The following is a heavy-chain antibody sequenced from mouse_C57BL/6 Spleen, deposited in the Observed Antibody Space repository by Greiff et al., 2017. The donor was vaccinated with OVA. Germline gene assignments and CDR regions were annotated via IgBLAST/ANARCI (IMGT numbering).Heavy chain of an antibody. Sequence: QVQLQQSGAELVKPGASVKISCKASGYAFSSYWMNWVKQRPGKGLEWIGQIYPGDGDTNYNGKFKGKATLTADKSSSTAYMQLSSLTSEDSAVYFCARTEGYDDAMDYWGQGTSVTVSS. CDR3: ARTEGYDDAMDY. CDR2: IYPGDGDT. V-gene: IGHV1-80*01. D-gene: IGHD2-2*01. CDR1: GYAFSSYW. J-gene: IGHJ4*01.